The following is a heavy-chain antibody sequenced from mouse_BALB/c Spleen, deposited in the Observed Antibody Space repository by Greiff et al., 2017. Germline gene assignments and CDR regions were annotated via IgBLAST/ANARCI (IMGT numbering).Heavy chain of an antibody. V-gene: IGHV2-9*02. Sequence: VQLQESGPGLVAPSQSLSITCTVSGFSLTSYGVHWVRQPPGKGLEWLGVIWAGGSTNYNSALMSRLSISKDNSKSQVFLKMNSLQTDDTAMYYCARSTVVVYYYAMDYWGQGTSVTVSS. D-gene: IGHD1-1*01. CDR3: ARSTVVVYYYAMDY. J-gene: IGHJ4*01. CDR2: IWAGGST. CDR1: GFSLTSYG.